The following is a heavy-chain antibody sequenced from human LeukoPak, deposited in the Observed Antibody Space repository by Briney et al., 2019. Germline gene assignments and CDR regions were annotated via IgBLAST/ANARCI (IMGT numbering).Heavy chain of an antibody. J-gene: IGHJ6*02. CDR2: INHSGST. CDR1: GGSFSGYY. V-gene: IGHV4-34*01. Sequence: SETLSLTCAVYGGSFSGYYWSWIRQPPGKGLEWIGEINHSGSTNYNPSLKSRVTISVDTSKNQFSLRLSAVTAADTAVYYCAKTTVTDYYYGMDVWGQGTTVTVSS. D-gene: IGHD4-11*01. CDR3: AKTTVTDYYYGMDV.